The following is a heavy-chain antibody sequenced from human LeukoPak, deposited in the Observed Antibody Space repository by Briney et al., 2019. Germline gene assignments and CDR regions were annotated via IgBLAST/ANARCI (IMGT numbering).Heavy chain of an antibody. Sequence: GGSLRLSYAGSGFTFSSYSMNWVRQAPGKGLEWVSSISSSSSYIYYADSVKGRFTISRDNAKNSLYLQMNSLRAEDTAVYYCARVDIVAGPAFDIWGQGTMVTVSS. CDR2: ISSSSSYI. CDR3: ARVDIVAGPAFDI. D-gene: IGHD2-21*01. CDR1: GFTFSSYS. V-gene: IGHV3-21*01. J-gene: IGHJ3*02.